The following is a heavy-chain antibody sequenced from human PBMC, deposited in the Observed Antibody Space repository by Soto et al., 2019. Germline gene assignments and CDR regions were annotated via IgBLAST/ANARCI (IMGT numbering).Heavy chain of an antibody. V-gene: IGHV4-39*01. CDR3: AGTRLGYCTNGVCYKGDAFDI. J-gene: IGHJ3*02. D-gene: IGHD2-8*01. CDR1: GGSISSSSYY. Sequence: SETLSLTCTVSGGSISSSSYYWGWIRQPPGKGLEWIGSIYYSGSTYHNPSLKSRVTISVDTSKKQISLKLNSMTAAYTAVYYCAGTRLGYCTNGVCYKGDAFDIWGQGTMVT. CDR2: IYYSGST.